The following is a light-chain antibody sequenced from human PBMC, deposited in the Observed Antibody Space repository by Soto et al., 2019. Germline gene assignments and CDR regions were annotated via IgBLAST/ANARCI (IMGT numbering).Light chain of an antibody. J-gene: IGLJ2*01. Sequence: QSVLTQPPSASGTPGQRVTISCSGSSSNIGSNYVYWHQQLPGTAPKLLIYRNNQRPSGVPDRFSGSKAGTSASLAISGLRSGDEADYDCAAWDDSLRGGVFGRGTQLSVL. V-gene: IGLV1-47*01. CDR3: AAWDDSLRGGV. CDR1: SSNIGSNY. CDR2: RNN.